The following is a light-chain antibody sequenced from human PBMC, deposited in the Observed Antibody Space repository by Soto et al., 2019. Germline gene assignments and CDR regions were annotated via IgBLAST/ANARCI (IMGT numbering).Light chain of an antibody. J-gene: IGLJ3*02. CDR2: GNN. Sequence: QSVLTQPPSASGAPGQRVTISCTGSRSNLGAGRDVHWYQHLRGTPPNVLIYGNNRPPSGVPDRFSGSKSSSSSSLAITGLQAEDEADYYCPCYDKLLSRWVFGGGTKLTVL. CDR3: PCYDKLLSRWV. CDR1: RSNLGAGRD. V-gene: IGLV1-40*01.